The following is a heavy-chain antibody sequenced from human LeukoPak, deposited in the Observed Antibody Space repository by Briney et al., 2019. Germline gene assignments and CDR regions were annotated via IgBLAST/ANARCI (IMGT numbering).Heavy chain of an antibody. CDR3: ARGGEQWLERGGFVDY. V-gene: IGHV4-34*01. CDR2: INHSGST. Sequence: SETLSFTCAVYGGSFSGYYWSWIRQPPGKGLEWVGEINHSGSTNYNPSLKSRVTISVGTSKNQFSLKLSSVTAADTAVYYCARGGEQWLERGGFVDYWGQGTLVTVSS. D-gene: IGHD6-19*01. CDR1: GGSFSGYY. J-gene: IGHJ4*02.